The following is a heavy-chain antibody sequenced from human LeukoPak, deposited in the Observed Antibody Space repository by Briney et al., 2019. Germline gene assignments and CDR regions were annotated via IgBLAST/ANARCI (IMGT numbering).Heavy chain of an antibody. V-gene: IGHV3-9*01. CDR2: ISWNSGSI. CDR3: AKEAGYSSSEFYD. Sequence: GRSLRLSCAASGFTFDDYAMHWVRQAPGKGLEWVSGISWNSGSIGYADSVKGRFTISRDNAKNFLYLQMNSLRAEDTALYYCAKEAGYSSSEFYDWGQGTLVTVSS. D-gene: IGHD6-13*01. J-gene: IGHJ4*02. CDR1: GFTFDDYA.